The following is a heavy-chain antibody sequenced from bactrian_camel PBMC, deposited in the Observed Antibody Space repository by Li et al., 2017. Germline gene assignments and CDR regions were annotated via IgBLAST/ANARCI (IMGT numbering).Heavy chain of an antibody. V-gene: IGHV3S53*01. CDR1: DFSRRC. D-gene: IGHD1*01. J-gene: IGHJ4*01. CDR2: ITISGGT. Sequence: HVQLVESGGGSVQAGGSLNVSCAASDFSRRCTAWFRQAPGKQREAVASITISGGTTHIYDDSVKGRFTISQDNAKNTVYLQMNDLKPEDTAMYYCAAAGYCSRAPSAYKIWGQGTQVTV. CDR3: AAAGYCSRAPSAYKI.